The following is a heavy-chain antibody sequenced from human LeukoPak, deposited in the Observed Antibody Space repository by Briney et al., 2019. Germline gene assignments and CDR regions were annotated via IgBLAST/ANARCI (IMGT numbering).Heavy chain of an antibody. CDR3: ARDPGADYYDSSGYVTDAFDI. Sequence: SETLSLTCTVSGGSISSYYWGWIRQPPGKGLEWIGYIYYSGSTNYNPSLKSRVTISVDTSKNQFSLKLSSVTAADTAVYYCARDPGADYYDSSGYVTDAFDIWGQGTMVTVSS. V-gene: IGHV4-59*01. CDR2: IYYSGST. D-gene: IGHD3-22*01. J-gene: IGHJ3*02. CDR1: GGSISSYY.